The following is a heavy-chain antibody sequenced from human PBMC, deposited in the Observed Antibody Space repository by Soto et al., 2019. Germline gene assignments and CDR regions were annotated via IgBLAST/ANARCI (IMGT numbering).Heavy chain of an antibody. J-gene: IGHJ4*02. V-gene: IGHV4-59*01. CDR2: IYFNGNT. CDR1: AASFSKYY. CDR3: ASVTFGGVVLAH. D-gene: IGHD3-16*01. Sequence: SETLSLTCTVSAASFSKYYWSWIRQPPGKGLEWIGYIYFNGNTNYNPSLRRRVTISIDTSKKQISLNLTSVTDADTAVYYCASVTFGGVVLAHWGQGTLVTVSS.